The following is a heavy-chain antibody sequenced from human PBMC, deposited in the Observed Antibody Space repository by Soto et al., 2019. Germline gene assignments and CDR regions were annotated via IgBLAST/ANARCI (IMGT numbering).Heavy chain of an antibody. J-gene: IGHJ4*02. V-gene: IGHV3-30*03. CDR3: ARGGRPWLVTSAFNY. Sequence: VQLVESGGGVVQPGRSLRLSCAASGFTFSDYAMHWVRQAPGKGLEWVAVVSHDGRNTHYADSVKGRFTISRDSSKNTVSLEMTSLRTEETAGYYWARGGRPWLVTSAFNYWGQGALVTVSS. D-gene: IGHD6-6*01. CDR2: VSHDGRNT. CDR1: GFTFSDYA.